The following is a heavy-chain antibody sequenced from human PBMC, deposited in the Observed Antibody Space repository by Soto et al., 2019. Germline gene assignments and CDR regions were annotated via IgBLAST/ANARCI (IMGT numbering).Heavy chain of an antibody. CDR3: ARGRVVPATVQNNWFDP. CDR2: INHSGST. CDR1: GGSFSGYY. D-gene: IGHD2-2*01. Sequence: SETLSLTCAVYGGSFSGYYWSWIRQPPGKGLEWIGEINHSGSTNYNPSLKSRVTISVDTSKNHFSLKLSSVTAADTAVYYCARGRVVPATVQNNWFDPWGQGTRVTVAS. J-gene: IGHJ5*02. V-gene: IGHV4-34*01.